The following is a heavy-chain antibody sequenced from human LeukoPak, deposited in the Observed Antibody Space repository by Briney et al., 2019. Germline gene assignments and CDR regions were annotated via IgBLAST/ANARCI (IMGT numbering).Heavy chain of an antibody. V-gene: IGHV3-21*01. CDR2: ITSGSSHI. Sequence: GGSLRLSCAAPGFTFDTYNFNWVRQAPGQGLEWVSSITSGSSHIYYADSVKGRFTISRDNAKSSLYLQMNSLRAEDTAVYYCARDPYSGSYGADYYYYMDVWGKGTTVTISS. CDR1: GFTFDTYN. D-gene: IGHD1-26*01. CDR3: ARDPYSGSYGADYYYYMDV. J-gene: IGHJ6*03.